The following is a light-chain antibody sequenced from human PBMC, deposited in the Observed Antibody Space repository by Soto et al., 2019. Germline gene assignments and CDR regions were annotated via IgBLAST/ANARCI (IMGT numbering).Light chain of an antibody. CDR1: SSDVGGNKY. CDR2: DVS. CDR3: SAFTGTTYV. V-gene: IGLV2-14*03. J-gene: IGLJ1*01. Sequence: QSALTQPASVSGSPGQSITISCTGTSSDVGGNKYVSWYQHYPDKAPKLMICDVSNRPSGVSNRFSGSKSGNTASLTISGLQAEDEADYYCSAFTGTTYVFGTGTKVTVL.